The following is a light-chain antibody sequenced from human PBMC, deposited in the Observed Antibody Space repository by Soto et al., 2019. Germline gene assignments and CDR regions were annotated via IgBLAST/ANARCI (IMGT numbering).Light chain of an antibody. Sequence: QSALTQPASVSWSPGQSITISCTGTGSDVGGYNYVSWYQQHSGKAPKLMIYDVRNRPSGVSNRFSGSKSGNTASLTISGLQAEDEADYYCSSYSSSSTLFGNGTKVTVL. V-gene: IGLV2-14*01. CDR1: GSDVGGYNY. J-gene: IGLJ1*01. CDR3: SSYSSSSTL. CDR2: DVR.